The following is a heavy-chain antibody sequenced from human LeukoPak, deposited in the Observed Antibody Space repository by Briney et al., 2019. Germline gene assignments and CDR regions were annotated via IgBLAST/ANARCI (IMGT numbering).Heavy chain of an antibody. J-gene: IGHJ3*02. CDR1: GYTFTGYY. CDR2: INPNSGGT. Sequence: ASVKVSCKASGYTFTGYYMHWVRQAPGQGLEWMGWINPNSGGTNYAQKFQGRVTMTRDTSISTAYMELSRLRSDDTAVYYCARSAYYYDSSARDAFDIWGQGTMVTVSS. D-gene: IGHD3-22*01. CDR3: ARSAYYYDSSARDAFDI. V-gene: IGHV1-2*02.